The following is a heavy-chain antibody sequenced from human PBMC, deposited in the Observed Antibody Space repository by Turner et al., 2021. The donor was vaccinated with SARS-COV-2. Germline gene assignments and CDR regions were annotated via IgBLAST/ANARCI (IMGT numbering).Heavy chain of an antibody. V-gene: IGHV3-23*01. Sequence: EVHLLESGGGLVPPGGSLRLSCAASGFTFSNPAMSWVRQAPGKGLEWVSTISSSGGTTYYAASVKGRFTISRDNSKNTLYLQMNSLRAGDTALYYCANVGSYFFDYWGQGTLVTVSS. CDR2: ISSSGGTT. CDR3: ANVGSYFFDY. CDR1: GFTFSNPA. J-gene: IGHJ4*02. D-gene: IGHD3-10*01.